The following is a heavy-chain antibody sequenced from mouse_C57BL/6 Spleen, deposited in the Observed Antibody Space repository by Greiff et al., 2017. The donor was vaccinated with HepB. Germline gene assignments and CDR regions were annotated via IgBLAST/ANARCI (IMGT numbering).Heavy chain of an antibody. Sequence: QVQLKQSGPGLVQRSQSLSITCTVSGFSLTSYGVHWVRQSPGKGLEWLGVIWSGGSTDYNAAFISRLSISKDNSKSQVFFKMNSLQADDTAIYYCARPGGNYVGAMDYWGQGTSVTVSS. V-gene: IGHV2-2*01. CDR2: IWSGGST. CDR3: ARPGGNYVGAMDY. J-gene: IGHJ4*01. D-gene: IGHD2-1*01. CDR1: GFSLTSYG.